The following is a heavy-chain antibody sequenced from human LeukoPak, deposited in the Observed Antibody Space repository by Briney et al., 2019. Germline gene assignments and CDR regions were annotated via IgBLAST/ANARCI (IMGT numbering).Heavy chain of an antibody. D-gene: IGHD1-7*01. V-gene: IGHV4-38-2*02. Sequence: SETLSLTCTVSGYSISIGFYWGWIRQPPGKGLEWIGSIYHSGNTYYNPSLKSRVSVSVDTSKNQFSLKLSSVTAADMAVYYCARDNWNSGYMDVWGKGTTVTVSS. CDR1: GYSISIGFY. CDR3: ARDNWNSGYMDV. J-gene: IGHJ6*03. CDR2: IYHSGNT.